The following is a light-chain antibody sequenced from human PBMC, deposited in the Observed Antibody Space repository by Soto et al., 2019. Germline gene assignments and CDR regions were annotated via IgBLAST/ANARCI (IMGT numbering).Light chain of an antibody. Sequence: EIVLTQSPATLSLSPGEGATLSSRASQSVGRYLAWYQQKPGQAPRLLIYDASKRATGIAARFSGSGSGTDFTLTISSLEPEDFAVYYCQQRSDWPSTFGGGTKVQIK. V-gene: IGKV3-11*01. CDR1: QSVGRY. CDR3: QQRSDWPST. J-gene: IGKJ4*01. CDR2: DAS.